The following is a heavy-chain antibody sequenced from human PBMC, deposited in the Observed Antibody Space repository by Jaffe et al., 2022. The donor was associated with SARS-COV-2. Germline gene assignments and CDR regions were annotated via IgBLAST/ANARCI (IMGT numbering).Heavy chain of an antibody. Sequence: EVLLLQSGGGLVQPGGSLRLSCAASGFTFSSYAMSWVRLSPGKGLEWVSLISSTGGSAYYADSVMGRFTISRDYSIKTLYLQMNSLRPEDTAVYYCAKGLYDADETFDVWGQGTMVTVSS. CDR1: GFTFSSYA. CDR2: ISSTGGSA. V-gene: IGHV3-23*01. CDR3: AKGLYDADETFDV. J-gene: IGHJ3*01. D-gene: IGHD2-2*02.